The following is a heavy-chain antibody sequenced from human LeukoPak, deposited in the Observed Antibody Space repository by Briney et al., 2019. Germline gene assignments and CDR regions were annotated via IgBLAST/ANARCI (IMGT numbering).Heavy chain of an antibody. CDR1: GGSISSSSYY. Sequence: PSETLSLTCTVSGGSISSSSYYWGWIRQPPGKGLEWIGSIYYSGSTYYNPSLKSRVTISVDTSKNQFSLKLSSVTAADTAVYYCARGLEYSSSPGWANWFGPWGQGTLVTVSS. D-gene: IGHD6-6*01. CDR3: ARGLEYSSSPGWANWFGP. CDR2: IYYSGST. J-gene: IGHJ5*02. V-gene: IGHV4-39*01.